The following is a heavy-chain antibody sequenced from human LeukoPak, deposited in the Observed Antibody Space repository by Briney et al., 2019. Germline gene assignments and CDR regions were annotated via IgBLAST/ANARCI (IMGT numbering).Heavy chain of an antibody. J-gene: IGHJ6*04. D-gene: IGHD6-6*01. CDR3: VRDMGIAARYRMDV. V-gene: IGHV1-69*13. Sequence: SVKVSCKASGGTFSSYAISWVRQAPGQGLEWMGGIIPIFGTANYAQKFQGRVTITADESTSTAYMELSSLRSEDTAVYYCVRDMGIAARYRMDVWGKGTTVTVSS. CDR2: IIPIFGTA. CDR1: GGTFSSYA.